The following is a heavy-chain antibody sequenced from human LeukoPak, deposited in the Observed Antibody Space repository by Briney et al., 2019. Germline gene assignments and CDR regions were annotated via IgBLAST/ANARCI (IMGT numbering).Heavy chain of an antibody. J-gene: IGHJ4*02. CDR2: IIPIFGTA. CDR3: ACSGYYYHLGGEGHDY. Sequence: SVTVSCKASGGTFSSYAISWVRQAPGQGLEWMGGIIPIFGTANYAQKFQGRVTITADESTSTAYMELSSLRSEDTAVYYCACSGYYYHLGGEGHDYWGQGTLVTVSS. D-gene: IGHD3-22*01. CDR1: GGTFSSYA. V-gene: IGHV1-69*13.